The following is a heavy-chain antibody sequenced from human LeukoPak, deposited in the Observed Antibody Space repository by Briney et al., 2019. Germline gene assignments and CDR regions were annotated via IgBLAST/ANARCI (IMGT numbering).Heavy chain of an antibody. CDR3: ARGGLVIAAAANNWFDP. J-gene: IGHJ5*02. V-gene: IGHV1-2*02. CDR2: INPNSGGT. D-gene: IGHD6-13*01. Sequence: ASVKVSCKASGYTFTGYYMHWVRQAPGHGLEWMGWINPNSGGTDYAQKFQGRVTMTRDTSISTAYMELSRLTSDDTAVYYCARGGLVIAAAANNWFDPWGQGTLVTVSS. CDR1: GYTFTGYY.